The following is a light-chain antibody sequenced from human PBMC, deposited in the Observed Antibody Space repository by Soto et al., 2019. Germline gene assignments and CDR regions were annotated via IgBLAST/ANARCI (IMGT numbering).Light chain of an antibody. CDR3: QQRSNWPYT. V-gene: IGKV3-11*01. CDR1: QSVSSY. CDR2: DAS. J-gene: IGKJ2*01. Sequence: EIVLTQSPATLSLSPGERATLSCRASQSVSSYLAWYQQKPGQAPRLLIYDASNRATGIPARFSGSGSGTDFTLTISSLEPEDFAVYYYQQRSNWPYTFGQGTKVDIK.